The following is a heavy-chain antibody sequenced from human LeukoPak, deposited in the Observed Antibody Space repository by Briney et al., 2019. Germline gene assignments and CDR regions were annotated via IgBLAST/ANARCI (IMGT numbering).Heavy chain of an antibody. CDR1: GGSISSSTYY. Sequence: SETLSLTCTVSGGSISSSTYYWGWIRQPPGKGLEWIGSIYYSGSTYYNPSLKSRVTISVDTSKNQFSLKLSSVTAADTAVYYCARGSPHYYGAGSYYNGFDYWGQGTLVTVSS. CDR2: IYYSGST. D-gene: IGHD3-10*01. V-gene: IGHV4-39*07. J-gene: IGHJ4*02. CDR3: ARGSPHYYGAGSYYNGFDY.